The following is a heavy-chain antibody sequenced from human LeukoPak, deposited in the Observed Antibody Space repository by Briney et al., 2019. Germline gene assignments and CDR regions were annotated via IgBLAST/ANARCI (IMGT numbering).Heavy chain of an antibody. CDR1: GGSISSGGYS. Sequence: SETLSLTCAVSGGSISSGGYSWSWIRQPPGKGLEWIGYIYHSGSTYYNPSLTSRVTISVDRSKNQFSLKLSSVTAADTAVYYCARALLSDFGAFDIWGQGTMVTVSS. CDR2: IYHSGST. J-gene: IGHJ3*02. D-gene: IGHD3-16*02. V-gene: IGHV4-30-2*01. CDR3: ARALLSDFGAFDI.